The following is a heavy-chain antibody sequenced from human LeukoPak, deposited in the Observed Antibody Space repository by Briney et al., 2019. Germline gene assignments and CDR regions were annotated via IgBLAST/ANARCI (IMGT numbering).Heavy chain of an antibody. CDR3: ARYDAPDYYDSSGYLDY. Sequence: PSETLSLTCTVSGGSISSYYWSWIRQPPGKGLEWIGYIYYSGSTTYNPSLKSRVSISVDTSKNQFSLSLSSVTAADTAVYYCARYDAPDYYDSSGYLDYWGQGTLVTVSS. CDR1: GGSISSYY. CDR2: IYYSGST. D-gene: IGHD3-22*01. J-gene: IGHJ4*02. V-gene: IGHV4-59*01.